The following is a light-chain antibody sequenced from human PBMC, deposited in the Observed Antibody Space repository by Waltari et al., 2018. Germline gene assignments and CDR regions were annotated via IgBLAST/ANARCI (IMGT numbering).Light chain of an antibody. CDR3: SSYTSSSTLAV. CDR2: AVS. V-gene: IGLV2-14*01. CDR1: SSDVGGYNY. Sequence: QSALTQPASVSGSPGQSITISCTGTSSDVGGYNYVSWYQQHPGKAPKRMIYAVSKRPSWVSKRFAGSKAGNTASLTISGLQAEDEADYYCSSYTSSSTLAVFGGGTKLTVL. J-gene: IGLJ2*01.